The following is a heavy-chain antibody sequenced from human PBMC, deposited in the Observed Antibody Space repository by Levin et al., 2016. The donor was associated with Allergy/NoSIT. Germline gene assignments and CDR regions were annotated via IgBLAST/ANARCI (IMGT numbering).Heavy chain of an antibody. V-gene: IGHV3-23*01. Sequence: GESLKISCAASGFTFRTYAMSWVRQAPGKGLEWVSAISGDGHSTYYADSVKGRFTISRDNSKKTLYLQMNSLRAEDTAVYYCAKEGVVPSKNNYYYYGMDVWGQGTTVTVSS. CDR3: AKEGVVPSKNNYYYYGMDV. CDR2: ISGDGHST. CDR1: GFTFRTYA. J-gene: IGHJ6*02. D-gene: IGHD2-2*01.